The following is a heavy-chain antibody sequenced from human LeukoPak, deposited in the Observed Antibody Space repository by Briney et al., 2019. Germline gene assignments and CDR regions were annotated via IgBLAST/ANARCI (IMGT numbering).Heavy chain of an antibody. CDR3: ARDPRPSYDSSGYYYPGDY. J-gene: IGHJ4*02. V-gene: IGHV1-46*01. Sequence: ASVKVSCKASGGTFTSYYMHWVRQAPGQGLEWMAIINPSGGRTSYAQKFQGRVTMTRDTSTSTVYMELSSLRSEDTAVYYCARDPRPSYDSSGYYYPGDYWGQGTLVTVSS. D-gene: IGHD3-22*01. CDR2: INPSGGRT. CDR1: GGTFTSYY.